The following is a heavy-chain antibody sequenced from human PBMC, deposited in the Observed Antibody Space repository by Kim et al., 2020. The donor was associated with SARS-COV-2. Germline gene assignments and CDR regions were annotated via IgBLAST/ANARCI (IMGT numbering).Heavy chain of an antibody. Sequence: GGSLRLSCEASGFMFSSFGMSWVRQAPGKGLDWVASINTGGGTTYYADSVKGRFTISRDNSKNTLSLQMNSLRAEDTAVYYCARGWSMPDAWGHGTLVTGSS. D-gene: IGHD2-8*01. CDR1: GFMFSSFG. J-gene: IGHJ1*01. V-gene: IGHV3-23*01. CDR2: INTGGGTT. CDR3: ARGWSMPDA.